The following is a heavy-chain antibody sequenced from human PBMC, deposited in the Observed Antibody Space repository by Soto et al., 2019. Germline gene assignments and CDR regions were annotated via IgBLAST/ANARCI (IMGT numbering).Heavy chain of an antibody. CDR1: GFTFSSYS. CDR2: ISSSSSTI. D-gene: IGHD2-21*02. CDR3: ARDQRLAVTDAFDI. J-gene: IGHJ3*02. V-gene: IGHV3-48*01. Sequence: GGSLRLSCAASGFTFSSYSMNWVRQAPGKGLEWVSYISSSSSTIYYADSVKGRFTISRDNAKNSLYLQMNSLRAEDTAVYYCARDQRLAVTDAFDIWGQGTMVTVSS.